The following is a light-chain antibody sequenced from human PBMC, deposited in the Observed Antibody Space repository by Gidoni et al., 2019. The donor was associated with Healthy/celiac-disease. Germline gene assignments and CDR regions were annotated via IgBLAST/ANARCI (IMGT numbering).Light chain of an antibody. Sequence: DIVMTQSPATLSVSPGERATLSCRASQSISINLAWYQQKPGQAPKLLIYGASTRATGVPARFSGSGSGTEFTLTISSLQSEDFAVYYCQQYNNRPPDTFGQGTKLEIK. CDR3: QQYNNRPPDT. J-gene: IGKJ2*01. V-gene: IGKV3-15*01. CDR2: GAS. CDR1: QSISIN.